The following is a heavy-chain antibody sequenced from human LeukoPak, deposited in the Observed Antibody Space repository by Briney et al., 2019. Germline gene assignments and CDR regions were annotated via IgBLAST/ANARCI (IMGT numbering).Heavy chain of an antibody. V-gene: IGHV4-34*01. CDR1: GGSFSGYY. D-gene: IGHD5-18*01. CDR2: INHSGST. CDR3: ARVDTAMVRAFDI. J-gene: IGHJ3*02. Sequence: SETLSLTCAVYGGSFSGYYWSWIRQPPGKGLEWIGEINHSGSTNYNPSLKSRVTMSVDTSKNQFSLKLSSVTAADTAVYYCARVDTAMVRAFDIWGQGTMVTVSS.